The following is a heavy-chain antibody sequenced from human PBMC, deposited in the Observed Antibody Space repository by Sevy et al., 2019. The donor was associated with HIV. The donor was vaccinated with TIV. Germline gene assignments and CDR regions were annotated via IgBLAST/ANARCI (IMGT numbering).Heavy chain of an antibody. J-gene: IGHJ4*02. V-gene: IGHV3-49*03. CDR3: TRGDGSYDFWSGYYGPPNPAFDY. CDR2: IRSKAYGGTT. D-gene: IGHD3-3*01. Sequence: GGSLRLSCTASGFTFGDYAMSWFRQAPGKGLEWVGFIRSKAYGGTTEYAASVKGRFTISRDDSKSIAYLQMNSLKTEDTAVYYCTRGDGSYDFWSGYYGPPNPAFDYWGQGTLVTVSS. CDR1: GFTFGDYA.